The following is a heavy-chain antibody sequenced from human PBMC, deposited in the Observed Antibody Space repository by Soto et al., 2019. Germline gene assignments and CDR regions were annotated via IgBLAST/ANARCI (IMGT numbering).Heavy chain of an antibody. CDR2: ISYDGSNK. CDR1: GFTFGSYA. J-gene: IGHJ4*02. Sequence: PGGSLRLSCAASGFTFGSYAMHWVRQAPGKGLEWVAVISYDGSNKYYADSVKGRFTISRDNSKNTLYLQMNSLRAEDTAVYYCARDLAYGDDVVVTYYFDYWGQGTLVTVSS. V-gene: IGHV3-30-3*01. CDR3: ARDLAYGDDVVVTYYFDY. D-gene: IGHD4-17*01.